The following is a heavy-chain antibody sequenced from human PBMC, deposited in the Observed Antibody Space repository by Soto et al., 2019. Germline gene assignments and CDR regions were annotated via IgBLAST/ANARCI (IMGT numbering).Heavy chain of an antibody. D-gene: IGHD3-22*01. CDR2: ISSSSTFI. V-gene: IGHV3-21*04. Sequence: GGSLRLSCAASGFTFSNSDMNWVHQAPGKGLEWVSSISSSSTFIYYADSVKGRFTISRDNSKNTLYLQMNSLRAEDAAVYYCAKDAVASIVVVIFDIWGQGTMVTVSS. CDR1: GFTFSNSD. CDR3: AKDAVASIVVVIFDI. J-gene: IGHJ3*02.